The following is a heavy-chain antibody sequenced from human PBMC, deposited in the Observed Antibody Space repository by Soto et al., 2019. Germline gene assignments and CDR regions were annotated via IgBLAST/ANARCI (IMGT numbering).Heavy chain of an antibody. J-gene: IGHJ4*02. CDR3: ARGIVATTPTSACDY. Sequence: QVQLVQSGAEVKKPGASVKVSCKASGYTFTSYYMHWVRQAPGQGLEWMGIINPSGGSTSYAQKFQGRVTMTRDTSTSTVYMELSSLRSEDTAVYYCARGIVATTPTSACDYWGQGTLVTVSS. CDR2: INPSGGST. CDR1: GYTFTSYY. D-gene: IGHD5-12*01. V-gene: IGHV1-46*01.